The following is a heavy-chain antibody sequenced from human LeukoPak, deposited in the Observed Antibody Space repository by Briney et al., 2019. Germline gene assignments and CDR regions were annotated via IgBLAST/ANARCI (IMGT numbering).Heavy chain of an antibody. Sequence: GGSLRLSCAASGFTFSSYGMHWVRQAPGKGLEWVAVIWYDGSNKYYADSVKGRFTISRDNSKNTLYLQMNSLRAEDTAVYYCATNSNRFSVYNWFDPWGQGTLVTVSS. J-gene: IGHJ5*02. CDR2: IWYDGSNK. CDR3: ATNSNRFSVYNWFDP. V-gene: IGHV3-33*01. D-gene: IGHD2-21*01. CDR1: GFTFSSYG.